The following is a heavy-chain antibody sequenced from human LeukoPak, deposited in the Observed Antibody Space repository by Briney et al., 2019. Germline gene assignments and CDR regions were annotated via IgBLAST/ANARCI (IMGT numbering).Heavy chain of an antibody. J-gene: IGHJ6*03. V-gene: IGHV1-18*01. CDR3: ARVYGYYYYYMDV. CDR2: INPDNDNT. Sequence: ASVKVSCKASGYTFTSNGIIWVRQAPEPGLELMGWINPDNDNTEYGQTFQGRLTMTTDTSTSTIFMELRSLRSDDTAVYYCARVYGYYYYYMDVWGEGTTVTVSS. CDR1: GYTFTSNG. D-gene: IGHD4-17*01.